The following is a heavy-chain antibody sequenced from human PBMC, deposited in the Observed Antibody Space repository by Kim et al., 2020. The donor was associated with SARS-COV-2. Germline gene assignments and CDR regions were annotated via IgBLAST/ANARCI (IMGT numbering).Heavy chain of an antibody. V-gene: IGHV3-30*04. CDR1: GFTFSSYA. J-gene: IGHJ4*02. Sequence: GGSLRLSCAASGFTFSSYAMHWVRQAPGKGLEWVAVISYDGSNKYYADSVKGRFTISRDNSKNTLYLQMNSLRAEDTAVYYCARDDDYYGSGSYYYGLGYFDYWGQGTLVTVSS. CDR3: ARDDDYYGSGSYYYGLGYFDY. D-gene: IGHD3-10*01. CDR2: ISYDGSNK.